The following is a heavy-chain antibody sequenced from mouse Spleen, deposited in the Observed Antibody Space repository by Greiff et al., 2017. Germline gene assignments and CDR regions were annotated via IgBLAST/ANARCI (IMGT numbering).Heavy chain of an antibody. Sequence: QVQLQQSGAELVRPGASVKLSCKASGYTFTDYYINWVKQRPGQGLEWIARIYPGSGNTYYNEKFKGKATLTAEKSSSTAYMQLSSLTSEDSAVYFCAREGDYDYDEAWFAYWGQGTLVTVSA. CDR3: AREGDYDYDEAWFAY. J-gene: IGHJ3*01. D-gene: IGHD2-4*01. CDR2: IYPGSGNT. CDR1: GYTFTDYY. V-gene: IGHV1-76*01.